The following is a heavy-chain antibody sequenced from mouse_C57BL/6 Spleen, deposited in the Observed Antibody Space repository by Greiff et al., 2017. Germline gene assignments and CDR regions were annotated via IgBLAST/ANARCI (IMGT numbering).Heavy chain of an antibody. CDR2: ISYSGST. D-gene: IGHD6-1*01. Sequence: VQLKESGPGMVKPSQSLSLTCTVTGYSITSGYDWHWIRHFPGNKLEWMGYISYSGSTNYNPSLKSRISITHDTSKNHFFLKLNSVTTEDTATYYCARGPSYHYYAMDYWGQGTSVTVSS. CDR3: ARGPSYHYYAMDY. J-gene: IGHJ4*01. CDR1: GYSITSGYD. V-gene: IGHV3-1*01.